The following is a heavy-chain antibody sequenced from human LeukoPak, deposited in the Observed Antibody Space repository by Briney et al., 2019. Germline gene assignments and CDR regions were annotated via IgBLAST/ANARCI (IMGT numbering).Heavy chain of an antibody. D-gene: IGHD3-10*01. CDR2: IYTTGTT. CDR1: DTSINTYY. J-gene: IGHJ3*02. Sequence: SETLSLTCTVSDTSINTYYWSWIRQPAGKGLEWIGHIYTTGTTNYNPSLKSRVTISVDTSKNQFSLKLSSVTAADTAVYYCAKSNGYGLVDIWGQGTMVTVSS. V-gene: IGHV4-4*08. CDR3: AKSNGYGLVDI.